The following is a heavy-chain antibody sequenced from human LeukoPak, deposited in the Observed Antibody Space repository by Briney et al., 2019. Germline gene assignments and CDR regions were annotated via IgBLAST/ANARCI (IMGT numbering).Heavy chain of an antibody. V-gene: IGHV4-59*01. CDR1: GGSISSYY. CDR2: IYYSGST. Sequence: SETLSLTCTVSGGSISSYYWSWIRQPPGKGLEWIGYIYYSGSTNYNPSLKSRVTISVDTSKNQFSLKLSSVTAADTAVYYCARGFVAAAGTRAFDIWGQGTMVTVSS. J-gene: IGHJ3*02. CDR3: ARGFVAAAGTRAFDI. D-gene: IGHD6-13*01.